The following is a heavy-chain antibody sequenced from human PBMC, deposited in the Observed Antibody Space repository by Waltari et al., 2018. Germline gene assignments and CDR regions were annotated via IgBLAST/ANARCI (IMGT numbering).Heavy chain of an antibody. Sequence: QLQLQESGPGLVKPSETLSLTCTVSGGSISSRSYYWGWIRQPPGKGLEWIGSIYYSGSTYYNPSLKSRVTISVDTSKNQFSLKLSSVTAADTAVYYCARDLYYDFWSGYNWFDPWGQGTLVTVSS. CDR1: GGSISSRSYY. CDR3: ARDLYYDFWSGYNWFDP. J-gene: IGHJ5*02. V-gene: IGHV4-39*02. D-gene: IGHD3-3*01. CDR2: IYYSGST.